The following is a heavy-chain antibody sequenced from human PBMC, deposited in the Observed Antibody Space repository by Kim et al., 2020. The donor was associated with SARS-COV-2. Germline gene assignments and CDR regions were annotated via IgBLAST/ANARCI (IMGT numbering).Heavy chain of an antibody. CDR3: ARAPSVVILGLTFHAGYGMDV. V-gene: IGHV4-31*03. J-gene: IGHJ6*02. CDR2: IYYSGST. D-gene: IGHD2-2*01. CDR1: GGSISSGCYY. Sequence: SETLSLTCTVSGGSISSGCYYWSWIRQHPGKGLEWIGYIYYSGSTYYNPSLKIRVTISVDTSENQFSLKLSSVTAADTAVYYCARAPSVVILGLTFHAGYGMDVWGQGTTVTVSS.